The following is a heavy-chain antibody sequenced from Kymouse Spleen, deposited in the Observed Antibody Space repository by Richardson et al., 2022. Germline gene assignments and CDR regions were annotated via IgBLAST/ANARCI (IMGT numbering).Heavy chain of an antibody. CDR1: GGSISSSSYY. CDR3: ARQWMVRGVIDY. Sequence: QLQLQESGPGLVKPSETLSLTCTVSGGSISSSSYYWGWIRQPPGKGLEWIGSIYYSGSTYYNPSLKSRVTISVDTSKNQFSLKLSSVTAADTAVYYCARQWMVRGVIDYWGQGTLVTVSS. V-gene: IGHV4-39*01. D-gene: IGHD3-10*01. CDR2: IYYSGST. J-gene: IGHJ4*02.